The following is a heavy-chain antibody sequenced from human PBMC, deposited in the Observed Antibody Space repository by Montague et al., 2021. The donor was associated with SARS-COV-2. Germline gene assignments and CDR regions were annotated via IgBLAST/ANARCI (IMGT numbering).Heavy chain of an antibody. J-gene: IGHJ3*02. D-gene: IGHD2-2*01. CDR1: GASIGRSTYY. CDR2: VNQSGTT. Sequence: SETLSLTCTVSGASIGRSTYYWSWIRQPPGKGLEWIGEVNQSGTTIYNPSVKSGVTTSGDTSKNQFYLRLNPVTAADTAVYYCARGRRPVVVPGAGPAGRAFDIWGQGTMVTVSS. CDR3: ARGRRPVVVPGAGPAGRAFDI. V-gene: IGHV4-34*01.